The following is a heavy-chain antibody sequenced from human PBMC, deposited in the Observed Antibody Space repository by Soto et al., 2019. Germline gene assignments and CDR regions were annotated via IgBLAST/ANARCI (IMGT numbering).Heavy chain of an antibody. CDR2: IWYDGSEK. CDR1: GFPFSSYG. Sequence: QEQLVESGGGVVQPGTSLRLSCAASGFPFSSYGMHWVRQAPGQGLEWVTVIWYDGSEKRYADSVTGRFTISRDNSKNTVLLQMNRLRVEERAVYYCARLYGSGKEGVGGVAVWGQGTTVIVSS. V-gene: IGHV3-33*01. CDR3: ARLYGSGKEGVGGVAV. D-gene: IGHD3-10*01. J-gene: IGHJ6*02.